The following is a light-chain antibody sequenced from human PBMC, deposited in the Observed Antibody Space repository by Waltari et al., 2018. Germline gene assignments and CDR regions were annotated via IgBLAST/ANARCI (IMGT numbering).Light chain of an antibody. Sequence: AIRMTQSPSSLSASTGDRVTITCRASQRISSYLACYQQKTGKAPKPLNYAASTLQSGVPSRFSGSGSGTDFTLTIICLQSEDFATYYCQQYYSYPQAFGPGTKVDIK. CDR2: AAS. J-gene: IGKJ3*01. V-gene: IGKV1-8*01. CDR3: QQYYSYPQA. CDR1: QRISSY.